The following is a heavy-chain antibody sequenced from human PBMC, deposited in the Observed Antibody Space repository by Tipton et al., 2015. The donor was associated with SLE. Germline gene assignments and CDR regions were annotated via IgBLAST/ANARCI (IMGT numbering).Heavy chain of an antibody. CDR2: VYPRGST. CDR1: GDSISSGFYY. D-gene: IGHD3-22*01. V-gene: IGHV4-61*02. Sequence: TLSLTCTVSGDSISSGFYYWSWIRQPAGKGLEWIGRVYPRGSTNYNPSLKSRVTISVDSSKNQFSLKLSSVTAADTALYYCARGDYDYDSSGSAMDVWGKGTTVTVSS. CDR3: ARGDYDYDSSGSAMDV. J-gene: IGHJ6*03.